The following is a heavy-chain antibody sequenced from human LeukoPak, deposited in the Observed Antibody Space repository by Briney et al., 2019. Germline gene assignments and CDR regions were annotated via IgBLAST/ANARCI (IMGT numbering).Heavy chain of an antibody. D-gene: IGHD3-22*01. Sequence: GGSLRLSCAASRFTFSSYAMTWVRQAPGKGLEWVSTITGSGSSTYYADSVKGRFTISRDNAKNTLHLQMNSLRAEDTAVYHCAKRTYYSDSIGYTNLPEAFDIWGQGTMVTVSS. CDR3: AKRTYYSDSIGYTNLPEAFDI. CDR2: ITGSGSST. V-gene: IGHV3-23*01. J-gene: IGHJ3*02. CDR1: RFTFSSYA.